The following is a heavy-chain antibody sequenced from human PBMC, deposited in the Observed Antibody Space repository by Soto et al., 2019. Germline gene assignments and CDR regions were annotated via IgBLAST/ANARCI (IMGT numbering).Heavy chain of an antibody. CDR3: ARDRGIAAAGTFQH. CDR2: IIPIFGTA. J-gene: IGHJ1*01. CDR1: GGTFSSYA. Sequence: QVQLVQSGAEVKKPGSSVKVSCKASGGTFSSYAISWVQQAPGQGLEWMGGIIPIFGTANYAQKFQGRVTITADESTSTAYMELSSLRSEDTAVYYCARDRGIAAAGTFQHWGQGTLVTVSS. D-gene: IGHD6-13*01. V-gene: IGHV1-69*12.